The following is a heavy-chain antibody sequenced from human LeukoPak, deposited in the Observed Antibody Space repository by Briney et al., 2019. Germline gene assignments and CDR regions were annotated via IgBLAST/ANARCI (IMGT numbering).Heavy chain of an antibody. V-gene: IGHV3-74*01. CDR3: AGSGPQGGYYYGMDV. J-gene: IGHJ6*02. Sequence: GGSLRLSCAASGFTFSTYWMHWVRQAPGKGLVWVSRINSDGSSTSYADSVKGRFTISRDNSKNTLYLQMNSLRAEDTAVYYCAGSGPQGGYYYGMDVWGQGTTVTVS. D-gene: IGHD3-10*01. CDR2: INSDGSST. CDR1: GFTFSTYW.